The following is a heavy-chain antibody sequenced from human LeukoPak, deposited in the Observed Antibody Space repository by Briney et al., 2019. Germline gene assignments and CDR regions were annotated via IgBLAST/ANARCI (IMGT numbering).Heavy chain of an antibody. CDR1: GLTFSSYA. Sequence: GRSLRLSCAASGLTFSSYAMHWVRQAPGKGLEWVAVISYDGSNKYYADFVKGRFTISRDNSKNTLYLQMNSLRAEDTAVYYCARDLLSFLVVVVAATPYFDYWGQGTLVTVSS. J-gene: IGHJ4*02. D-gene: IGHD2-15*01. CDR2: ISYDGSNK. V-gene: IGHV3-30*04. CDR3: ARDLLSFLVVVVAATPYFDY.